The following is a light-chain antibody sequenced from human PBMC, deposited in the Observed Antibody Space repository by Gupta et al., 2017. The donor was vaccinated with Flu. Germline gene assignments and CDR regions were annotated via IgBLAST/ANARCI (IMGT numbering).Light chain of an antibody. V-gene: IGLV4-69*01. CDR3: QTWGTGIRV. J-gene: IGLJ3*02. Sequence: QLVLTQSPSASASLGASVKLTCTLRSGHSSYAIAWHQQQTEKGPRFLMKVNSDGSHSKGDGIPDRFSGSRSGAERYLTISSLQSEDEADYYCQTWGTGIRVFGGGTKLTVL. CDR2: VNSDGSH. CDR1: SGHSSYA.